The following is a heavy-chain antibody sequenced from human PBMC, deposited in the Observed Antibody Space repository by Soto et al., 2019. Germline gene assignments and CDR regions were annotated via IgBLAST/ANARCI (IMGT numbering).Heavy chain of an antibody. D-gene: IGHD3-10*01. V-gene: IGHV3-30-3*01. CDR3: ASSRGAFDI. Sequence: TGGSLRLSCAASGFTFSSYAMHWVRQAPGKGLEWVAVISYDGSNKYYADSVKGRFTISRDNSKNTLYLQMNSLRAEDTAVYYCASSRGAFDIWGQGTMVTVSS. CDR2: ISYDGSNK. J-gene: IGHJ3*02. CDR1: GFTFSSYA.